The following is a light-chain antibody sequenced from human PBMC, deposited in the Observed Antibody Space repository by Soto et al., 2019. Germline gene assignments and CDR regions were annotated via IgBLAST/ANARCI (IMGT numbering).Light chain of an antibody. CDR2: DAS. J-gene: IGKJ5*01. Sequence: EIVMTQSPATLSVSPGERATLSCRASQSVSTNFAWYQQKPGQAPRLLIYDASTRAPGLPARFSGSGSGTEFTLTISSLESEDFGVYYCQQYNNWPITFGQGTRLEI. CDR3: QQYNNWPIT. CDR1: QSVSTN. V-gene: IGKV3-15*01.